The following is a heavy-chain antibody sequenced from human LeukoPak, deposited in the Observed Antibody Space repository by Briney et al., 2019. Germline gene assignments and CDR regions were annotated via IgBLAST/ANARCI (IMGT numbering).Heavy chain of an antibody. CDR3: ARDSPEGSKGYYDILTGYYPFDY. CDR2: IIPIFGTA. V-gene: IGHV1-69*13. Sequence: SVKVSCKASGGTFSSYAISWVRQAPGQGLEWMGGIIPIFGTANYAQKFQGRVTITADESTSTAYMELSSLRSEDTAVYYCARDSPEGSKGYYDILTGYYPFDYWGQGTLVTVSS. J-gene: IGHJ4*02. D-gene: IGHD3-9*01. CDR1: GGTFSSYA.